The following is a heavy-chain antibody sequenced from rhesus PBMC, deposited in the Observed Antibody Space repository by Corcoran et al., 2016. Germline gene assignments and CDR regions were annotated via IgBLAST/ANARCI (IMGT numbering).Heavy chain of an antibody. CDR1: GGSISDSYR. CDR3: ARDRDYFDY. CDR2: IYGSSTST. J-gene: IGHJ4*01. V-gene: IGHV4S10*01. Sequence: QVQLQESGPGVVKPSETLSLTCAVSGGSISDSYRWSWIRQPPGKGLEGIGYIYGSSTSTNYHPSLKSRVTISKDTSKNQFSLKLSSVTAADTAVYYCARDRDYFDYWGQGVLVTVSS.